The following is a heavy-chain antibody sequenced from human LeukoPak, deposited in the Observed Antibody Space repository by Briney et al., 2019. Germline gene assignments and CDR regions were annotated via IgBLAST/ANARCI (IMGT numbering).Heavy chain of an antibody. CDR2: IYSGGST. CDR1: GFTVSSNY. CDR3: APGVIIKGVGYGYTFFDY. Sequence: GSLRLSCAASGFTVSSNYMSWVRQAPGKGLEWVSVIYSGGSTYYADSVKGRFTISRDNSKNTLYLQMNSLRAEDTAVYYCAPGVIIKGVGYGYTFFDYWGQGTLVTVSS. D-gene: IGHD5-18*01. J-gene: IGHJ4*02. V-gene: IGHV3-66*01.